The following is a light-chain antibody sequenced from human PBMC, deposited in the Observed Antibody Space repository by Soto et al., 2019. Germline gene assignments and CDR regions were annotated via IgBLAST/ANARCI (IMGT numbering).Light chain of an antibody. CDR3: QAWDSSTPGVV. CDR1: KWGDKY. V-gene: IGLV3-1*01. J-gene: IGLJ2*01. Sequence: SYELTQPPSVSVSPGQTASITCSGDKWGDKYACWYQQKPGQSPVLVIYQDSKRPSGIPERFSGSNSGNTATLTISGTQAMDEADYYCQAWDSSTPGVVFGGGTKLTVL. CDR2: QDS.